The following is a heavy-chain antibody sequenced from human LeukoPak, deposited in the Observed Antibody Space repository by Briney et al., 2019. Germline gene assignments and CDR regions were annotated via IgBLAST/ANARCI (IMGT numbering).Heavy chain of an antibody. V-gene: IGHV3-11*04. J-gene: IGHJ6*02. CDR3: ARDKGYCSGGSCSIYYYYGMDV. CDR2: ISSSGSTI. Sequence: PGGSLRLSCAASGFTFSDYYMSWIRQAPGKGLEWVSYISSSGSTIYYADSVKGRFTISRDNAKNSLYLQMNSLRAEDTAVYYCARDKGYCSGGSCSIYYYYGMDVWGQGTTVTVSS. CDR1: GFTFSDYY. D-gene: IGHD2-15*01.